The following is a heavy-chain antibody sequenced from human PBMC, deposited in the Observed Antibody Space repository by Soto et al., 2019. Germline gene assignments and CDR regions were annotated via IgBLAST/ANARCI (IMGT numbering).Heavy chain of an antibody. CDR2: IYYSGST. V-gene: IGHV4-59*01. J-gene: IGHJ6*02. D-gene: IGHD6-25*01. CDR3: ARRLYYYGMDA. Sequence: SETLSLTCTVSGGSISSYYWSWIRQPPGKGLEWIGYIYYSGSTNYNPSLKSRVTISVDTSKNQFSLKLSSVTAADTAVYYCARRLYYYGMDAWGQGTTVTVSS. CDR1: GGSISSYY.